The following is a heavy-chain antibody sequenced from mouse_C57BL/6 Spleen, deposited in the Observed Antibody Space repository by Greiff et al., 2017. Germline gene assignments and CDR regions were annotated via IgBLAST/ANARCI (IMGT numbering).Heavy chain of an antibody. CDR1: GYTFTSYW. J-gene: IGHJ2*01. D-gene: IGHD1-1*01. Sequence: VQLQQPGAELVKPGASVKLSCKASGYTFTSYWMHWVKQRPGQGLEWIGMIHPNSGSTNYNEKFKSKATLTVDKSSSTAYMQLSSLTSEDSAVYYCARRGYGSSYSFDYWGQGTTLTVSS. V-gene: IGHV1-64*01. CDR3: ARRGYGSSYSFDY. CDR2: IHPNSGST.